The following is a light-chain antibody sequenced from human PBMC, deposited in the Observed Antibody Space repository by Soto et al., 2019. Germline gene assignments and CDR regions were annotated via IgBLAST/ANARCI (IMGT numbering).Light chain of an antibody. J-gene: IGKJ4*01. CDR3: QQYGSSPLT. CDR2: GAS. CDR1: QSVSSTS. Sequence: DIVLTQSPGTLSFSPGERATLSCRASQSVSSTSLAWYQQKPGQAPRLLIYGASNRATGIPDRFSGSGSGTDFTLTISRLEPEDFAVYYCQQYGSSPLTFGGGTKVDIK. V-gene: IGKV3-20*01.